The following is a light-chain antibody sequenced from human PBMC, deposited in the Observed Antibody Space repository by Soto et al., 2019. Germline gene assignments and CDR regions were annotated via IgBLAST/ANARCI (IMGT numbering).Light chain of an antibody. CDR1: SSDVGGSNY. V-gene: IGLV2-14*01. CDR2: DVS. J-gene: IGLJ1*01. CDR3: CSYTSASTPYV. Sequence: QSVLTQPASVSGSPGQSITISCSGTSSDVGGSNYVSWFQQHPGTAPKLMIYDVSDRPSGVSYRFSGSKSANTASLTISGLQAEDEADYYCCSYTSASTPYVFGTGTKVTVL.